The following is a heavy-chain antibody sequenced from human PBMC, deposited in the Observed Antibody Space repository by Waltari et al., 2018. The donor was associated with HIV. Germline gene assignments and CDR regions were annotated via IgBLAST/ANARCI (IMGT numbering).Heavy chain of an antibody. J-gene: IGHJ3*02. V-gene: IGHV4-39*01. Sequence: QLQLQESGPGLVKPSETLSLTCTVSGGSISSGTYYWGWIRQPPGKGLEWIGSIYYSGSTYSNPSLKSRVTISVDTSKNQFSLKLTSVTAADTAVYYCARQRHIVVVTAIHPDAFDIWGQGTMVTVSS. CDR2: IYYSGST. CDR1: GGSISSGTYY. D-gene: IGHD2-21*02. CDR3: ARQRHIVVVTAIHPDAFDI.